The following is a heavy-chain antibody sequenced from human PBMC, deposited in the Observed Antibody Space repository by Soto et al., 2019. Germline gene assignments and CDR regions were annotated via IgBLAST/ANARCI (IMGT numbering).Heavy chain of an antibody. V-gene: IGHV1-18*01. J-gene: IGHJ6*02. CDR1: GYTFTSYG. CDR2: ISAYNGNA. CDR3: ARDAGAGTPTYYYYYGMDV. D-gene: IGHD6-19*01. Sequence: ASVKVSCKASGYTFTSYGISWVRQAPGQGLEWMGWISAYNGNANYAQKLQGRVTMTTDTSTSTAYMELRSLRSDDTAVYYCARDAGAGTPTYYYYYGMDVWGQGTTVTVSS.